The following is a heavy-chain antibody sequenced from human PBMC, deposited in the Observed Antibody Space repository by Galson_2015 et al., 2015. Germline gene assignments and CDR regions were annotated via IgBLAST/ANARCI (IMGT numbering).Heavy chain of an antibody. CDR1: GFTFSSHG. J-gene: IGHJ4*02. Sequence: SLRLSCAASGFTFSSHGMHWVRQAPGKGLEWMAIIWYDEGNKYYADSVKGRFTISRDNSKDTLYLQMSSLRAEDTAMYFCARDRGPDSSNWYLDYWGQGTLVTVSS. CDR2: IWYDEGNK. CDR3: ARDRGPDSSNWYLDY. D-gene: IGHD6-13*01. V-gene: IGHV3-33*01.